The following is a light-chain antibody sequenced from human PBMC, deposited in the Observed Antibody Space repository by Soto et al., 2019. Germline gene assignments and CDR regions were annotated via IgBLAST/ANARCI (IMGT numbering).Light chain of an antibody. J-gene: IGKJ1*01. CDR3: QQYGSSPQT. Sequence: VLTQSPCTLSLSPGERATLSCRASQSVSSSYLAWYQQKPGQAPRLLIYGASSRATGIPDRFSGSGSGTDFTLTISRLEPEDFAVYYCQQYGSSPQTFGQGTKVDIK. CDR2: GAS. CDR1: QSVSSSY. V-gene: IGKV3-20*01.